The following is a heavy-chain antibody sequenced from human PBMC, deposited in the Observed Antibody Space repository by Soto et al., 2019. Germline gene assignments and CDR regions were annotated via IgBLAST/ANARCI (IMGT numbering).Heavy chain of an antibody. CDR1: VGSISSSSYY. D-gene: IGHD2-21*02. Sequence: QLQLQESGPGLVKPSETLSLTCTVSVGSISSSSYYWGWIRQPPGKGLEWIGSIYYSGSTYYNPSLKSRVTISVDTSKNQFSLKLSSVNAADTAVYYCARRANPHIVVVTATGGDLDYWGQGTLVTVSS. J-gene: IGHJ4*02. CDR3: ARRANPHIVVVTATGGDLDY. V-gene: IGHV4-39*01. CDR2: IYYSGST.